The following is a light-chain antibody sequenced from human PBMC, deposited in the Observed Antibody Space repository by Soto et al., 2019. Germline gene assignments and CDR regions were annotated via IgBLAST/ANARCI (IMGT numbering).Light chain of an antibody. CDR1: QSVSSSY. Sequence: EIVLTQSPGTLSLSPGERATLSCRASQSVSSSYLAWYQQKPGQAPRLLIYGASSRATGIPDRFSGSGSGTDFTLTISRLVPEDFAVYYCQQYGTSWVTFGPGTKVDIK. J-gene: IGKJ3*01. V-gene: IGKV3-20*01. CDR3: QQYGTSWVT. CDR2: GAS.